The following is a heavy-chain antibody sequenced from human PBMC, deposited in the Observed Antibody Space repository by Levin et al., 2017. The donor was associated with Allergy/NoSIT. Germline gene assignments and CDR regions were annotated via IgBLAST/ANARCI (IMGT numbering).Heavy chain of an antibody. CDR2: TYHRSEWYY. Sequence: PSQTLSLTCVISGDSVSSNSAAWHWIRQSPLRGLEWLGRTYHRSEWYYDYALSVKDRITINPDTSTNQFSLQLNSVTPEDTAVYYCARAFCGGDCYSDGYFDLWGRGTLVTVSS. CDR3: ARAFCGGDCYSDGYFDL. V-gene: IGHV6-1*01. CDR1: GDSVSSNSAA. J-gene: IGHJ2*01. D-gene: IGHD2-21*02.